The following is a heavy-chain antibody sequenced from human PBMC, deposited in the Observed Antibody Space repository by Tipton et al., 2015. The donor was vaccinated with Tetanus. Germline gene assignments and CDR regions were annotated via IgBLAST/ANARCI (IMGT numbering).Heavy chain of an antibody. J-gene: IGHJ6*02. CDR1: GFTFSSYN. CDR2: ISGTGSTI. D-gene: IGHD2/OR15-2a*01. V-gene: IGHV3-48*01. CDR3: VRRWFGTQYYFGMDV. Sequence: SLRLSCAASGFTFSSYNMNWVRQAPGKGLEWLSYISGTGSTIDYADSVKGRFTISRDNAKNSLFLEMNSLRADDTAVYYCVRRWFGTQYYFGMDVWGQGTTVTVSS.